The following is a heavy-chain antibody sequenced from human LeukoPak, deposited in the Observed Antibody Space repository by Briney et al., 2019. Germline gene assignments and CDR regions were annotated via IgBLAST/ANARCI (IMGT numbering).Heavy chain of an antibody. J-gene: IGHJ4*02. Sequence: PGGSLRLSXAASGFTFCSYAMSWVRQAPGKGLEWLSAISGSGGSTYYADSVKGRFTISRDNSKNMLYLQMNSLRAEDTAVYYCAKEASLRVSEDIVVVPAAIRPVDYWGQGTLVTVSS. CDR3: AKEASLRVSEDIVVVPAAIRPVDY. D-gene: IGHD2-2*02. CDR2: ISGSGGST. V-gene: IGHV3-23*01. CDR1: GFTFCSYA.